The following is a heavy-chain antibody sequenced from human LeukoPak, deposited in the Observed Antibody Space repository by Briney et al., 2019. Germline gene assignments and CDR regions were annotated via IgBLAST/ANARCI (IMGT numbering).Heavy chain of an antibody. Sequence: PGGSLRLSCAASGFTFSNYWMTWVRQAPGKGLEWVAFIRYDGSNKYYADSVKGRFTISRDNSKNTLYLQMNSLRAEDTAVYYCAKDSAEYSSSFLGYYYYMDVWGKGTTVTVSS. CDR1: GFTFSNYW. J-gene: IGHJ6*03. CDR2: IRYDGSNK. V-gene: IGHV3-30*02. CDR3: AKDSAEYSSSFLGYYYYMDV. D-gene: IGHD6-6*01.